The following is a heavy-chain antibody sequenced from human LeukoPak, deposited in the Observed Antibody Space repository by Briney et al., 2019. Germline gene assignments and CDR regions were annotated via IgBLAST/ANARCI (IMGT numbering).Heavy chain of an antibody. CDR2: MNPNSGNT. D-gene: IGHD1-20*01. J-gene: IGHJ4*02. Sequence: ASVKVSCKASGYTFTSYDINWVRQATGQGLEWMGWMNPNSGNTGYAQKFQGRVTMTRNTSISTAYMELSSLRSEDTAVYYCATNWNDAPPSALDYWGQGTLVTVSS. CDR3: ATNWNDAPPSALDY. CDR1: GYTFTSYD. V-gene: IGHV1-8*01.